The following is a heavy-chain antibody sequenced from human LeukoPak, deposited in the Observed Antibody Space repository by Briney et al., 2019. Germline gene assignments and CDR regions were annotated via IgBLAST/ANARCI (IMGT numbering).Heavy chain of an antibody. CDR1: GYTFTGYY. CDR3: ARADSSSSPFDY. Sequence: ASVKVSCKASGYTFTGYYMHWVRQAPGQGLEWMGWINPNSGGTNYAQKFQGRVTMTRDTSISTAYMELSRLRSDDTAVYYCARADSSSSPFDYWGQGTLVTVSS. V-gene: IGHV1-2*02. D-gene: IGHD6-6*01. CDR2: INPNSGGT. J-gene: IGHJ4*02.